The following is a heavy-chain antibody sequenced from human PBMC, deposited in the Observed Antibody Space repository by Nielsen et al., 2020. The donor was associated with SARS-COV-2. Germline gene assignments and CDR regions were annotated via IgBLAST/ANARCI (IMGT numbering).Heavy chain of an antibody. CDR1: DGTISTGGYY. J-gene: IGHJ2*01. D-gene: IGHD3-16*01. V-gene: IGHV4-31*03. CDR2: IYYRGST. CDR3: ARGLNWYSDL. Sequence: SETLSLTCTVSDGTISTGGYYWNWIRQHPGKGLEWIGYIYYRGSTSNNPSLKSRASISVDPSKNQFSLKLTSVTAADTAVYYCARGLNWYSDLWGRGTLVTVSS.